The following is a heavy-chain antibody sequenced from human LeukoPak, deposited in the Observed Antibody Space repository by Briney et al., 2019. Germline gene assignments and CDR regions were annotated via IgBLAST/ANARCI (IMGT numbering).Heavy chain of an antibody. V-gene: IGHV4-39*07. J-gene: IGHJ3*02. CDR3: ARGSDYGDYGPDAFDI. CDR1: GGSISSSSYY. Sequence: TASETLSLTCTVSGGSISSSSYYWGWIRQPPGKGLEWIGSIYYSGSTYYNPSLKSRVTISVDTSKNQSSLKLSSVTAADTAVYYCARGSDYGDYGPDAFDIWGQGTMVTVSS. D-gene: IGHD4-17*01. CDR2: IYYSGST.